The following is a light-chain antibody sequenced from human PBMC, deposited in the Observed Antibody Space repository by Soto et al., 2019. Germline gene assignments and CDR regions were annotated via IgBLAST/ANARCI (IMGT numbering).Light chain of an antibody. CDR1: DIGSKG. CDR3: QVWDSGSAHVV. V-gene: IGLV3-21*01. J-gene: IGLJ2*01. Sequence: SYELTQPPSVSVAPGKTASISCGGNDIGSKGVHWYQQKPGQAPVLVIYSDTDLPPVITERFSGSNSANLATLTISRVEACDEADYYCQVWDSGSAHVVFGGGTKLTVL. CDR2: SDT.